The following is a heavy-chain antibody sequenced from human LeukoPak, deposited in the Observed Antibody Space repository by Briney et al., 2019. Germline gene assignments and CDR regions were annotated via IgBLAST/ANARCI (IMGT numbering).Heavy chain of an antibody. CDR3: AREDSGGSGSWDY. CDR2: IYHSGST. Sequence: SETLSLTCTVSGYSISSGYYWGWIRQPPGKGLEWIGSIYHSGSTNYNPSLKSRVTISVDTSKNQFSLKLSSVTAADTAVYYCAREDSGGSGSWDYWGQGTLVTVSS. J-gene: IGHJ4*02. V-gene: IGHV4-38-2*02. CDR1: GYSISSGYY. D-gene: IGHD3-10*01.